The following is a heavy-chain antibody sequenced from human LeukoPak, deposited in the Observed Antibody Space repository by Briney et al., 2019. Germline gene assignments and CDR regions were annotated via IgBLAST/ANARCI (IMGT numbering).Heavy chain of an antibody. J-gene: IGHJ4*02. CDR3: AGLRLGY. CDR1: GFTFSSYS. CDR2: ISSTSYYI. Sequence: GGSLRLSCAASGFTFSSYSMNWVRQAPGKGLEWVSSISSTSYYIYYADSVKGRLTISRDNAENSLYLQMDSLRAEDTAVYYCAGLRLGYWGQGTLVTVSS. V-gene: IGHV3-21*01.